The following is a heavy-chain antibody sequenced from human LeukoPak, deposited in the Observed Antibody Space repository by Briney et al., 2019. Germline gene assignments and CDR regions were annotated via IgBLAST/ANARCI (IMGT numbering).Heavy chain of an antibody. V-gene: IGHV3-30-3*01. CDR1: GFTFSSYA. Sequence: PGRSLRLSCAASGFTFSSYAMHWVRQAPGKGLEWVAVVSYDGSNKYYADSVKGRFTISRDNSKNTLYLQMNSLRAEDTAVYYCARAASPGWYNILNSFDYWGQGTLVTVSS. CDR2: VSYDGSNK. D-gene: IGHD6-19*01. CDR3: ARAASPGWYNILNSFDY. J-gene: IGHJ4*02.